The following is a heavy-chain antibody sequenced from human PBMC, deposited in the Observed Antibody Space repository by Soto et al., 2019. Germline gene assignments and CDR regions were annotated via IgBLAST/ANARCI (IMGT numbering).Heavy chain of an antibody. V-gene: IGHV4-61*01. Sequence: SETLSLTCTVSGGSVSSGPYYWSWIRQPPGKGLEWIGYIYYSGNTNYNPTLKSRVTISVDTSKNQFSLKLSSVTAADTAVYYCARGGRHDDSSGYGSLGYWSQGTLVTVSS. CDR1: GGSVSSGPYY. CDR3: ARGGRHDDSSGYGSLGY. J-gene: IGHJ4*02. D-gene: IGHD3-22*01. CDR2: IYYSGNT.